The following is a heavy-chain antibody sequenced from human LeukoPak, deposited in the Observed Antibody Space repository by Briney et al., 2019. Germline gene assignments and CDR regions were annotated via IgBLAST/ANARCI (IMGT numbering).Heavy chain of an antibody. V-gene: IGHV1-2*02. CDR2: INHRSGAT. D-gene: IGHD1-1*01. CDR3: ARAIGGTLGGAFDL. Sequence: ASVKVSCKASGYTFIDYFLHWVRQAPGQRLEWMGWINHRSGATRYAEKMQGRVTMTRDTVISTAYMDLSRMGSDDTAIYYCARAIGGTLGGAFDLWGQGTMVIVSS. CDR1: GYTFIDYF. J-gene: IGHJ3*01.